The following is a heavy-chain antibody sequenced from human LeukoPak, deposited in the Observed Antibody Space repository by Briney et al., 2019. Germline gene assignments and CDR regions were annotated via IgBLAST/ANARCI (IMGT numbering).Heavy chain of an antibody. CDR3: ARDHVDFWSGYYPIYYYYYYMDV. Sequence: GGSLRLSCAASGFTFSDYYMSWIRQAPGKGLEWVSYISSSGSTIYYADSVKGRFTISRDNAKNSLYLQMNSLRAEDTAVYYCARDHVDFWSGYYPIYYYYYYMDVWGKGTTVTVSS. CDR2: ISSSGSTI. D-gene: IGHD3-3*01. CDR1: GFTFSDYY. V-gene: IGHV3-11*04. J-gene: IGHJ6*03.